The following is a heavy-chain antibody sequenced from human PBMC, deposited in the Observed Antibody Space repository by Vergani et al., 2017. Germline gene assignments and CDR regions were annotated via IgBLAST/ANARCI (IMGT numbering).Heavy chain of an antibody. CDR1: GGSISSSTYY. Sequence: QLQLQESGPGLVKPSETLSLTCTVSGGSISSSTYYWGWIRQPPGKGLEWIGRIYYSGSTYYNPSFKSRVTISVDTSKNQLSLKVSSVTAADTAVYYCARPLNYFYYMDVWGKGTTVTVSS. CDR3: ARPLNYFYYMDV. V-gene: IGHV4-39*01. CDR2: IYYSGST. J-gene: IGHJ6*03.